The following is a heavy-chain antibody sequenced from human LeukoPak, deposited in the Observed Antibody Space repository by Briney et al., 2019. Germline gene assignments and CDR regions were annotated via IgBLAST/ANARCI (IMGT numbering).Heavy chain of an antibody. J-gene: IGHJ4*02. Sequence: KPSETLSLTRTVSGGSISSYYWSWIRLPPGKGLEWIGYIYYTGATYCNPSLKSRVTISLDTSKNQFSLKLSSVTAADAAVYYCARAGYSYGTGYYFDYWGQGALVTVSS. D-gene: IGHD5-18*01. V-gene: IGHV4-59*01. CDR1: GGSISSYY. CDR3: ARAGYSYGTGYYFDY. CDR2: IYYTGAT.